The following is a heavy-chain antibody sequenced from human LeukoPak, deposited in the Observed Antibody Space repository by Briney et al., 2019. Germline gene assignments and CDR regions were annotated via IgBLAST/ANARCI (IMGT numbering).Heavy chain of an antibody. D-gene: IGHD3-3*01. CDR3: ARDSLLYDFWSGQHQTYNWFDP. V-gene: IGHV4-4*07. Sequence: SETLSLTCTVSGGSISSYYWSWIRQPAGKGLEWIGRIYTSGSTNYNPSLKSRVTMSVDTSKNQFSLKLSSVTAADTAVYYCARDSLLYDFWSGQHQTYNWFDPWGQGTLVTVSS. CDR2: IYTSGST. J-gene: IGHJ5*02. CDR1: GGSISSYY.